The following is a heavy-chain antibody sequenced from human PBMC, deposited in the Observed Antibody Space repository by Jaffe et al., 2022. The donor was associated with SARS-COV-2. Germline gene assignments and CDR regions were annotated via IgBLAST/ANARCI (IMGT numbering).Heavy chain of an antibody. CDR3: VRGYCGSTSCYGEASFDY. J-gene: IGHJ4*02. V-gene: IGHV3-11*01. CDR2: ISSSGNTV. Sequence: QVQLVESGGGLVKPGGSLRLSCVASAFTFRDFYMSWIRQAPGKGLEWISYISSSGNTVYADSVKGRFTISRDNAKNSLYLQMNSLRAEDTAVYYCVRGYCGSTSCYGEASFDYWGQGALVTVSS. CDR1: AFTFRDFY. D-gene: IGHD2-2*01.